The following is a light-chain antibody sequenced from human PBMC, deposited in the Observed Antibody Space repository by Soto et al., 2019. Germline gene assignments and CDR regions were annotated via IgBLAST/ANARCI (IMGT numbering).Light chain of an antibody. V-gene: IGLV2-14*01. Sequence: QSALTQPASVSGSPGQSITISCTGTNSDVGGYDYVSWYQQHPGKAPKLMIYAVSHRPSGVSNRFSGSRSGNTASLTISGLQAEDEADYYCSSYTSSTTLGVFGGGTKVTVL. CDR2: AVS. CDR3: SSYTSSTTLGV. J-gene: IGLJ3*02. CDR1: NSDVGGYDY.